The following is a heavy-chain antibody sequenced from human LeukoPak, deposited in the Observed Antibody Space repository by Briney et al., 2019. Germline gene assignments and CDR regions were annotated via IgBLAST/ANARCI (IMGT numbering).Heavy chain of an antibody. D-gene: IGHD2-15*01. J-gene: IGHJ4*02. V-gene: IGHV1-2*02. CDR1: GYTFTGYY. Sequence: ASVKVSCKASGYTFTGYYMHWVRQAPGQGLEWMGWINPNSGGTNYAQKFQGRVTMTRDTSISTAFMELSRLRSDDTAVYYCARESDCSGGSCYSDYWGQGTLVTVSS. CDR2: INPNSGGT. CDR3: ARESDCSGGSCYSDY.